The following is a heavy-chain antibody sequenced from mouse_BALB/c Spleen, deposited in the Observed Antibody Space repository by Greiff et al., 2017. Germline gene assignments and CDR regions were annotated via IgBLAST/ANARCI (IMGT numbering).Heavy chain of an antibody. CDR1: GFTFSSFG. CDR2: ISSGSSTI. CDR3: ARSNYVYAMDY. Sequence: EVQRVESGGGLVQPGGSRKLSCAASGFTFSSFGMHWVRQAPEKGLEWVAYISSGSSTIYYADTVKGRFTISRDNPKNTLFLQMTSLRSEDTAMYYCARSNYVYAMDYWGQGTSVTVSS. D-gene: IGHD1-1*01. V-gene: IGHV5-17*02. J-gene: IGHJ4*01.